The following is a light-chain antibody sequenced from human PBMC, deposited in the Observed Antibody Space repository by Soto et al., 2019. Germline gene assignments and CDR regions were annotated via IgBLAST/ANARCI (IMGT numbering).Light chain of an antibody. Sequence: QSALTQPASVSGSPGQSITISCTGTSRDVGTYDLVSWYQLHPGKAPKLVIYEVSKRPSGVSTRFSGSKSGSTASLTISGLQAEDEANYYCCSFAGIRQWVFGGGTKLTVL. V-gene: IGLV2-23*02. CDR2: EVS. CDR1: SRDVGTYDL. CDR3: CSFAGIRQWV. J-gene: IGLJ3*02.